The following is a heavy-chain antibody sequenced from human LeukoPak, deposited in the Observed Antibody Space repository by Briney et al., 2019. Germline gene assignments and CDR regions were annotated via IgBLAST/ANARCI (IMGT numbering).Heavy chain of an antibody. CDR3: AKAEGYDILTGLDY. Sequence: GSLRLSCATSGFTFSSYAMSWVRQAPGKGLEWVSGIGASGGSTYYADSVKGRLTISRDNSKNTLYLQMTSLRTEDTAVYYCAKAEGYDILTGLDYWGQGTLVTVSS. V-gene: IGHV3-23*01. D-gene: IGHD3-9*01. J-gene: IGHJ4*02. CDR1: GFTFSSYA. CDR2: IGASGGST.